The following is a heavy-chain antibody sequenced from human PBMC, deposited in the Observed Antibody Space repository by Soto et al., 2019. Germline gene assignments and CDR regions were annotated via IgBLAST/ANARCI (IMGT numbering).Heavy chain of an antibody. Sequence: EVQLVESGGGLVQPGGSLRLSCAASGFTFSSYWMHWVRQAPGKGLVWVSRINSDGSSTSYADSVKGRFTISRDNAKNTLYLRMNSLRAEDTAVYYCARVGVKWEPTGYFDYWGQGTLVTVSS. CDR3: ARVGVKWEPTGYFDY. J-gene: IGHJ4*02. CDR1: GFTFSSYW. V-gene: IGHV3-74*01. CDR2: INSDGSST. D-gene: IGHD1-26*01.